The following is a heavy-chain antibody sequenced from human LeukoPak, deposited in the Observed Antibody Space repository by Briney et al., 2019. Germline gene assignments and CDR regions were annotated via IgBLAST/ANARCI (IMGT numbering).Heavy chain of an antibody. V-gene: IGHV3-48*03. CDR3: ARPLVPDDYVGNWFDP. CDR2: ISSSGSTI. J-gene: IGHJ5*02. CDR1: GFTFSSYE. Sequence: GGSLRLSCAASGFTFSSYEMNWVRQAPGKGLEWVSYISSSGSTIYYADSVKGRFTISRDNAKNSLYLQMKSLRAEDTAVYYCARPLVPDDYVGNWFDPWGQGTLVTVSS. D-gene: IGHD4-17*01.